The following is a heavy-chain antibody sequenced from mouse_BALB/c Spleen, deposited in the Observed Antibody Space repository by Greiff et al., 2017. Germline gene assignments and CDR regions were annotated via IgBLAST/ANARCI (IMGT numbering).Heavy chain of an antibody. V-gene: IGHV5-4*02. Sequence: EVKLMESGGGLVKPGGSLKLSCAASGFTFSDYYMYWVRQTPEKRLEWVATISDGGSYTYYPDSVKGRFTISRDNAKNNLYLQMSSLKSEDTAMYYCARDLGNYPAWFAYWGQGTLVTVSA. CDR1: GFTFSDYY. CDR3: ARDLGNYPAWFAY. CDR2: ISDGGSYT. D-gene: IGHD2-1*01. J-gene: IGHJ3*01.